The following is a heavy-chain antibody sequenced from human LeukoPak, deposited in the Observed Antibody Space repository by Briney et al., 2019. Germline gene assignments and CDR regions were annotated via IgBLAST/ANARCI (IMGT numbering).Heavy chain of an antibody. Sequence: GGSLRLSCAASGFTVSSNYMTWVRQAPGKGLQWVSVIYAGGNAYFGGSGKGRFTISKDNSKRTVYLQMNSLRVEDTAIYYCARALGSGITKSGHDAFDMWGQGTMVTVSS. V-gene: IGHV3-53*01. J-gene: IGHJ3*02. D-gene: IGHD6-19*01. CDR3: ARALGSGITKSGHDAFDM. CDR1: GFTVSSNY. CDR2: IYAGGNA.